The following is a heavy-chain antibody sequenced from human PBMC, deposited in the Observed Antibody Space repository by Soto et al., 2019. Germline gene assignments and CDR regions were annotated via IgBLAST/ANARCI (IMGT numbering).Heavy chain of an antibody. CDR1: GYTFTSYC. Sequence: ASVKVSCKASGYTFTSYCISWVRQAPGQGLECMGWISAYNGNTNYAQKLQGRVTMTTDTSTSTAYMELRSLRSDDTAVYYCARVPTYCGGDCYSTGFWVGGMDVWGQGTTVTVSS. CDR3: ARVPTYCGGDCYSTGFWVGGMDV. V-gene: IGHV1-18*04. J-gene: IGHJ6*02. CDR2: ISAYNGNT. D-gene: IGHD2-21*02.